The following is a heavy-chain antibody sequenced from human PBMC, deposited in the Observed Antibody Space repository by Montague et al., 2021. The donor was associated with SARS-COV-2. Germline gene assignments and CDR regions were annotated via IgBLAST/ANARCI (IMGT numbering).Heavy chain of an antibody. Sequence: SLRLSCAASGFTFGSYSMNWVRQAPGKGLEWVSSISSSSSYIYYADSVKGRFTISRDNAKNSLYLQMNSLRAEDTAVYYCARDPYYDILTGYYRDWGQGTLVTVSS. CDR2: ISSSSSYI. V-gene: IGHV3-21*01. D-gene: IGHD3-9*01. CDR3: ARDPYYDILTGYYRD. J-gene: IGHJ4*02. CDR1: GFTFGSYS.